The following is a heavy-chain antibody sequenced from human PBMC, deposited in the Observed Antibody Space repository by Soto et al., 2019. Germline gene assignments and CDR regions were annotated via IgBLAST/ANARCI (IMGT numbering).Heavy chain of an antibody. CDR2: IYYSGST. V-gene: IGHV4-39*01. CDR1: CGSISSSSYF. J-gene: IGHJ5*02. D-gene: IGHD6-19*01. CDR3: ARHYSSGSRNWFDP. Sequence: PSETLSLTCSFSCGSISSSSYFWGWVRQPPGKGLEWIGSIYYSGSTYYNPSLRSRVTISVDTSKNQFSLKLSSVTAADTAVFYCARHYSSGSRNWFDPWGQGTLVTVSS.